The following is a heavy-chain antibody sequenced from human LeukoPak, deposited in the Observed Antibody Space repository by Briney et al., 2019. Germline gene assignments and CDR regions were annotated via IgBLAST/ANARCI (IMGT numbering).Heavy chain of an antibody. CDR3: ARDLDYGDYVYGY. D-gene: IGHD4-17*01. Sequence: PGGSLRLSCAASGFTFSSYWMSWVRQAPGKGLEWVANIKQDGSEKYYVDSVKGRFTISRDNAKNSLYLQMSSLRAEDTAVYYCARDLDYGDYVYGYWGQGTLVTVSS. CDR2: IKQDGSEK. J-gene: IGHJ4*02. CDR1: GFTFSSYW. V-gene: IGHV3-7*01.